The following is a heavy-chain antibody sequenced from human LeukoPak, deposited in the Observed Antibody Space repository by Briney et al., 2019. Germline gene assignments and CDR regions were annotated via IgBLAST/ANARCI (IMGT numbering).Heavy chain of an antibody. CDR3: ARVKDYDFWSGYYPHFDY. D-gene: IGHD3-3*01. V-gene: IGHV1-18*01. CDR1: GYTFTSYG. Sequence: PGASVKVSCKASGYTFTSYGISWVRQAPGQGLEWMGWISAYNGNTNYAPKLQGRVTMTTDTSTSTAYMELRSLRSDDTAVYYCARVKDYDFWSGYYPHFDYWGQGTLVTVSS. CDR2: ISAYNGNT. J-gene: IGHJ4*02.